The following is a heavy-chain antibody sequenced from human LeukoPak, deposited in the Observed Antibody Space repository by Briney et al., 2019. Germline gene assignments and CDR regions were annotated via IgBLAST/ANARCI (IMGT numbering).Heavy chain of an antibody. CDR3: AKEANTMVRGVIAHFDY. J-gene: IGHJ4*02. CDR1: GFTFSSYA. Sequence: GGSLRLSRAASGFTFSSYAMSWVRQAPGKGLEWVSAISGSGGSTYYAGAVKGRFTISRDNSKNTLYLQMNSLRAEDTAVYYCAKEANTMVRGVIAHFDYWGQGTLVTVSS. D-gene: IGHD3-10*01. V-gene: IGHV3-23*01. CDR2: ISGSGGST.